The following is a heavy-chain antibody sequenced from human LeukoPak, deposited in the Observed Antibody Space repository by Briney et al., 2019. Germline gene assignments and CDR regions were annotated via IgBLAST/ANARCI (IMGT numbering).Heavy chain of an antibody. D-gene: IGHD6-13*01. CDR1: GFILSSQA. Sequence: GALRLSCGASGFILSSQAMHWVRQAPGKGLEWVAVILSDGNNKYYADSVKGRFTLSRDNSKNTLYLQMNSLRPEGTAVYYCARDPGFLQQLGTQFDYWGQGTLVTVSS. J-gene: IGHJ4*02. V-gene: IGHV3-30-3*01. CDR3: ARDPGFLQQLGTQFDY. CDR2: ILSDGNNK.